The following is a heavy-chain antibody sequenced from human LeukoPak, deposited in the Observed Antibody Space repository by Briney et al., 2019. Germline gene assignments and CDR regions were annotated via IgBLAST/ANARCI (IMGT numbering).Heavy chain of an antibody. CDR3: ARNARSYRVDYFDY. D-gene: IGHD1-26*01. CDR1: GFTFSSYW. Sequence: GGSLRLSCAASGFTFSSYWMSWVRQAPGKGLEWVANIKRDGSEKYYVDSVKGRFTISRDNAKNSLYLQMNSLRAEDTAVYYCARNARSYRVDYFDYWGQGTLVTVSS. CDR2: IKRDGSEK. J-gene: IGHJ4*02. V-gene: IGHV3-7*01.